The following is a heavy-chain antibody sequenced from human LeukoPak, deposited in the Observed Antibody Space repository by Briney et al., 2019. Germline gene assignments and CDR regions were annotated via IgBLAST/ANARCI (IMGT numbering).Heavy chain of an antibody. CDR1: GYTFTSHY. CDR3: ARDAASSTADGWFDP. D-gene: IGHD6-25*01. V-gene: IGHV1-46*01. CDR2: INPSGGST. J-gene: IGHJ5*02. Sequence: GASVKVSCKASGYTFTSHYMHWVRQAPGQGLEWMGIINPSGGSTSYAQKFQGRVTMTRDTSTSTVYMELSSLRSEDTAVYYCARDAASSTADGWFDPWGQGTLVTVSS.